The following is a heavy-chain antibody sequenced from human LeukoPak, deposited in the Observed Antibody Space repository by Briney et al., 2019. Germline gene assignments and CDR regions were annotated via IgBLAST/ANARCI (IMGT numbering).Heavy chain of an antibody. Sequence: GGSLRLSCAASGFTFSSYAMSWVRQAPGKGLEWVSHISGGGGSTYYADSVKGRFTISGDNSKNTLYLQMNTLRAEDTALYYCAKDHGYGPTYYFDSWGQGTLVTVSS. J-gene: IGHJ4*02. CDR3: AKDHGYGPTYYFDS. D-gene: IGHD5-18*01. CDR2: ISGGGGST. CDR1: GFTFSSYA. V-gene: IGHV3-23*01.